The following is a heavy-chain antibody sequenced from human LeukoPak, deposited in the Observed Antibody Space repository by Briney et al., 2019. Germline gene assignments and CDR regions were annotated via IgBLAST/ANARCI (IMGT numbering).Heavy chain of an antibody. J-gene: IGHJ4*02. CDR2: IIPIFGTA. CDR1: GGTFSSYA. CDR3: AKDPTHYRVWDYYETIGLSY. D-gene: IGHD3-22*01. V-gene: IGHV1-69*06. Sequence: SVKVSCKASGGTFSSYAISWVRQAPGQGLEWMGGIIPIFGTANYAQKFQGRVTITADKSTSTAYMELSSLRSEDTAVYYCAKDPTHYRVWDYYETIGLSYWGQGTLVTVSS.